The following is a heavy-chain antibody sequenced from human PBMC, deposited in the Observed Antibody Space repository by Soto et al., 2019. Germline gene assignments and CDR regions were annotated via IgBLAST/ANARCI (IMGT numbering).Heavy chain of an antibody. V-gene: IGHV3-23*01. CDR1: GFTFINYA. D-gene: IGHD2-2*01. J-gene: IGHJ2*01. CDR2: ISGGGDRA. Sequence: EVQLLESGGGLVQPGGSPRLSCVGSGFTFINYAMNWVRQTPGKGLEWVSTISGGGDRAFDADTVKGRFTISRDNSKNTVNLQMNSLRADYTAVYYCARKVLGSTSRPDWWYFDLWGRGTLVTVSS. CDR3: ARKVLGSTSRPDWWYFDL.